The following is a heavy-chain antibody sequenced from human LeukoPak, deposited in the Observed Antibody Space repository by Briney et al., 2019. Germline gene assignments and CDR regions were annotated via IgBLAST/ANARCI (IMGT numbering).Heavy chain of an antibody. Sequence: PGGSLRLSCSASGFTFSDYYMSWIRQAPGKGLEWVSYISSSGSTIYYADSVKGRFTISRDNAKNSLYLQMNSLRAEDTAVYYCARDLWDSSGARYYYYYYYMDVWGKGTTVTVSS. CDR3: ARDLWDSSGARYYYYYYYMDV. CDR2: ISSSGSTI. CDR1: GFTFSDYY. J-gene: IGHJ6*03. V-gene: IGHV3-11*04. D-gene: IGHD3-22*01.